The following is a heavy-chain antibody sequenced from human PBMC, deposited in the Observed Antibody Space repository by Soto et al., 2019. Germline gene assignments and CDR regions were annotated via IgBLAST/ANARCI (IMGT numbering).Heavy chain of an antibody. Sequence: GGSLRLSCAASGFTFSSYGMHWVRQAPVKGLEWVAVVSYDGRNKYYGDSVKGRFTISRDNSKNTLYLQMDSLRAEDTAGYYCAKQGGYDGFFHCWGQGTLVTVSS. J-gene: IGHJ4*02. D-gene: IGHD5-12*01. CDR2: VSYDGRNK. CDR3: AKQGGYDGFFHC. V-gene: IGHV3-30*18. CDR1: GFTFSSYG.